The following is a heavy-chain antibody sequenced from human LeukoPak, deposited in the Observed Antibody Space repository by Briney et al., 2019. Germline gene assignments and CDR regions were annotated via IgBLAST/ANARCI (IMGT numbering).Heavy chain of an antibody. J-gene: IGHJ4*02. D-gene: IGHD3-10*01. CDR2: IYYSGST. CDR1: GFTVSSNY. Sequence: GSLRLSCAASGFTVSSNYMSWVRQAPGKGLEWIGSIYYSGSTYYNPSLKSRVTISVDTSKNQFSLKLSSVTAADTAVYYCARHRTYYYGSGSYKFDYWGQGTLVTVSS. V-gene: IGHV4-39*01. CDR3: ARHRTYYYGSGSYKFDY.